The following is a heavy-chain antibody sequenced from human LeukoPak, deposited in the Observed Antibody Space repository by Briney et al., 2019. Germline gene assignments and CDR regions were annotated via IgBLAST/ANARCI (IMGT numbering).Heavy chain of an antibody. CDR2: IYTSGST. J-gene: IGHJ4*02. CDR1: GGSISSYY. D-gene: IGHD3-22*01. CDR3: ARAWYYDSSGYIDY. Sequence: SKTLSLTCTVSGGSISSYYWSWIRQPPGKGLEWIGYIYTSGSTNYNPSLKSRVTISVDTSKNQFSLKLSSVTAADTAVYYCARAWYYDSSGYIDYWGQGTLVTVSS. V-gene: IGHV4-4*09.